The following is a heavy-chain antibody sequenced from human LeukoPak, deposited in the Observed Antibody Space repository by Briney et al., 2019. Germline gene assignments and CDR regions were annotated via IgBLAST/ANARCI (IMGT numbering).Heavy chain of an antibody. CDR3: ARDLWAARPRNDY. D-gene: IGHD6-6*01. CDR1: GYTFTGYY. J-gene: IGHJ4*02. V-gene: IGHV1-2*02. Sequence: ASVRVSCKASGYTFTGYYMHWVRPAPGQGLEWMGWINPNSGGTNYAQKFQGRVTMTRDTSISTAYMELSRLRSDDTAVYYCARDLWAARPRNDYWGQGTPVTVSS. CDR2: INPNSGGT.